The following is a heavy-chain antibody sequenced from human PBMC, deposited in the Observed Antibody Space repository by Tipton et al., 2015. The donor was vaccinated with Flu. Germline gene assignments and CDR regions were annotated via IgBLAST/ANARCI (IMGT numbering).Heavy chain of an antibody. CDR3: ARDLASAIPIVVVKGGPFDY. CDR1: GFTFSRYW. V-gene: IGHV3-7*01. Sequence: GSLRLSCAASGFTFSRYWMSWVRQAPGKGLEWVANIKQDGSEKYYVDSVKGRFTISRDNAKNSLYLQMNSLRAEDTAVYYCARDLASAIPIVVVKGGPFDYWGQGTLVTVSS. D-gene: IGHD3-22*01. CDR2: IKQDGSEK. J-gene: IGHJ4*02.